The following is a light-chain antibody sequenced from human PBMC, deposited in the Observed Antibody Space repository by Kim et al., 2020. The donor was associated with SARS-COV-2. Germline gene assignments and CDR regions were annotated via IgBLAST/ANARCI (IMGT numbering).Light chain of an antibody. CDR2: EVT. Sequence: STTISGPTTSSDIGSYNYFSWFQQPPGKATRLMIYEVTKSPSGISNRFSGSKSGNTASLTISVLQAEDAADYYCSSYSSGDTWVFGGGTQLTVL. CDR3: SSYSSGDTWV. J-gene: IGLJ3*02. CDR1: SSDIGSYNY. V-gene: IGLV2-14*03.